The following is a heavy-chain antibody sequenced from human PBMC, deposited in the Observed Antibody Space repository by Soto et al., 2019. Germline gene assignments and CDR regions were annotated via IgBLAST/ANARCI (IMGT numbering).Heavy chain of an antibody. Sequence: SGPTLVNPTQTLTLTCTFSGFSLSTSGVGVGWIRQPPGKALEWLALIFWDDDKCYSPSLKSRITVTKDTSKNEVGLTMTSMDPVDTATYYCAHFTNYYDSSGYYLYYFEYWGQGTPVTVS. CDR3: AHFTNYYDSSGYYLYYFEY. J-gene: IGHJ4*02. CDR1: GFSLSTSGVG. CDR2: IFWDDDK. V-gene: IGHV2-5*02. D-gene: IGHD3-22*01.